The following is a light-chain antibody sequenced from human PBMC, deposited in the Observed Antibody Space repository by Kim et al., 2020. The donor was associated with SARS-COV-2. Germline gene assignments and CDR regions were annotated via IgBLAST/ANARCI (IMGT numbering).Light chain of an antibody. CDR2: LNSDGSH. CDR1: SGNSSYA. V-gene: IGLV4-69*01. J-gene: IGLJ2*01. CDR3: QTWGTGIRV. Sequence: AAVKLTCTLGSGNSSYAIAWHQQQPEKGPRYLMKLNSDGSHSKGDGIPDRFSGSSSGAERYLTISSLQSEDEADYYCQTWGTGIRVFGGGTQLTVL.